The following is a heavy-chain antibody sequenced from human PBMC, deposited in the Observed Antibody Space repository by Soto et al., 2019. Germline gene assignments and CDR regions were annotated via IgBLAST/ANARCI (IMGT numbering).Heavy chain of an antibody. D-gene: IGHD3-10*01. J-gene: IGHJ4*02. CDR1: GYVYISYG. CDR3: ARDQRYYGSGSYYSDS. CDR2: ISAYTGKA. V-gene: IGHV1-18*04. Sequence: QVQLVQSGPEVKKPGASVKVSCKTSGYVYISYGISWVRQAPGHGLEWVGWISAYTGKAYYAQKFQGRVTMTTETYTSTAFLELRSLRSDDTAVYYCARDQRYYGSGSYYSDSWGQGTLVTVSS.